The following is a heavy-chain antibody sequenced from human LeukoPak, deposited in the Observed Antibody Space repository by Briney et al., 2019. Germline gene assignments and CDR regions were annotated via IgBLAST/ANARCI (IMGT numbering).Heavy chain of an antibody. J-gene: IGHJ5*02. V-gene: IGHV3-23*01. D-gene: IGHD3-22*01. CDR2: ISGIGGTT. CDR3: AKYHYDSSGYFRLFDP. Sequence: GGSLRLSCAASGFTFNNYAMSWVRQAPGEGLEWVSSISGIGGTTNYADSVKGRFTISRDNSKNTLDLQMLSLRAEDTAVYYCAKYHYDSSGYFRLFDPWGQGTLVTVSS. CDR1: GFTFNNYA.